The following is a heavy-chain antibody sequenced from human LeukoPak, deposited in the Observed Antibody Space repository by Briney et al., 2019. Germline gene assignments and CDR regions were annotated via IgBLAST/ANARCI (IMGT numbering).Heavy chain of an antibody. Sequence: PSQTLSLTCTVSVGSISSGCYYWSWIRQHPGKGLEWIGYIYYSGSTYYNPSLKSRVTISVDTSKNQFSLKLSSVTAADTAVYYCARVRTGNYYDSSGYYFLDYWGQGTLVTVSS. J-gene: IGHJ4*02. D-gene: IGHD3-22*01. V-gene: IGHV4-31*03. CDR1: VGSISSGCYY. CDR2: IYYSGST. CDR3: ARVRTGNYYDSSGYYFLDY.